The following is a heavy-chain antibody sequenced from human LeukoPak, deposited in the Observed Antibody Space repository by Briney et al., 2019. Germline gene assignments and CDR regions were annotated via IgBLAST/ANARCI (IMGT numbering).Heavy chain of an antibody. CDR1: GYTFTGYY. Sequence: ASVKVSCKASGYTFTGYYMHWGRQSPGQGLEWMGWINPNSGGTNYAQKFQGRVAMTRDTSISTAYMELSRLRSDDTAVYYCARGSNDILTDSITQRGAFDIWGQGTMVTVSS. CDR3: ARGSNDILTDSITQRGAFDI. D-gene: IGHD3-9*01. J-gene: IGHJ3*02. V-gene: IGHV1-2*02. CDR2: INPNSGGT.